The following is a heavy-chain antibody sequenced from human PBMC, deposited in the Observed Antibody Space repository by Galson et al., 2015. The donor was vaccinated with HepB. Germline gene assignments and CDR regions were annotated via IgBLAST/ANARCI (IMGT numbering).Heavy chain of an antibody. CDR1: GFTFSDSH. J-gene: IGHJ4*02. D-gene: IGHD1-14*01. CDR3: ARQTNSCHDF. V-gene: IGHV3-73*01. CDR2: VRSRARNYAT. Sequence: SLRLSCAASGFTFSDSHIHWVRQPSGKGLEWVGHVRSRARNYATEYGVPVRGRFLISRDDSKNMAYLEMNSLTAEDTAVYYCARQTNSCHDFWGQGTLVTVSS.